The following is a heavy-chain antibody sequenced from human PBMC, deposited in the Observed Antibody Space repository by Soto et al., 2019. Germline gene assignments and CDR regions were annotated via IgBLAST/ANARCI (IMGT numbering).Heavy chain of an antibody. CDR3: ASALCYDFWSGYYGPNYFDY. J-gene: IGHJ4*02. CDR1: GGSISSGDYY. D-gene: IGHD3-3*01. CDR2: IYYSGST. Sequence: QVQLQESGPGLVKPSQTLSLTCTVSGGSISSGDYYWGWIRQPPGKGLEWIGYIYYSGSTYYNPSLRSRVTISVDTSKNQFSLKLSSVTPADTAVYYCASALCYDFWSGYYGPNYFDYWGQGSLVAVAS. V-gene: IGHV4-30-4*01.